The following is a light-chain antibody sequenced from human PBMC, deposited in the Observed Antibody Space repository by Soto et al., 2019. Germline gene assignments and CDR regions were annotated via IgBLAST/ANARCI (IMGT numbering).Light chain of an antibody. CDR3: SSYAGGNNYVLDNYV. Sequence: QSALTQPPSASGSPGQSVTISCTGTSSDVGAYNYVSWYQQHPGKAPKLMIYEVTKRPSGVPDRFSGSKSGNTASLTVSGLQAEDEADYYCSSYAGGNNYVLDNYVFGTGTKLTVL. CDR2: EVT. V-gene: IGLV2-8*01. J-gene: IGLJ1*01. CDR1: SSDVGAYNY.